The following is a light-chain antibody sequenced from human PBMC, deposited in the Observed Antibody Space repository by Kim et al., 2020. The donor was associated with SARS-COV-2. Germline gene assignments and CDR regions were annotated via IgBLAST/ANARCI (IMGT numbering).Light chain of an antibody. CDR1: TGGVTSGHY. CDR3: LISYSGARV. CDR2: DTT. Sequence: PGGTVTLTCASSTGGVTSGHYPYWFQQKPGQAPRPLIYDTTNKHSWTPARFSGSLLGDKAALTLSGAQPEDEADYYCLISYSGARVFGGGTQLTVL. V-gene: IGLV7-46*01. J-gene: IGLJ2*01.